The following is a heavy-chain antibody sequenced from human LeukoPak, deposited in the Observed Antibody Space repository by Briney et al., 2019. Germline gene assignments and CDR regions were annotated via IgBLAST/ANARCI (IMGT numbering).Heavy chain of an antibody. Sequence: NPSDTQSLTCAVSAGSICNSYCSWARQPPGKGLQFIGYISTGGDINYNPSLRSRATMSINPSNNLLSLTLTSVTTADTAVYFCVRGPGRGYDLEPWGQGSLVTVSS. D-gene: IGHD3-22*01. CDR2: ISTGGDI. V-gene: IGHV4-4*08. CDR1: AGSICNSY. J-gene: IGHJ5*02. CDR3: VRGPGRGYDLEP.